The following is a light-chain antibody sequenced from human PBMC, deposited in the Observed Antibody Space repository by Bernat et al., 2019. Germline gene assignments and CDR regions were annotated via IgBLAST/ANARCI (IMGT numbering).Light chain of an antibody. CDR1: NIGTKS. Sequence: SYVLTQPLSVSVAPGQTATITCGGNNIGTKSVNWYQQKPGQAPVLVMYSDSGRPSGIPERISGSNSGNTATLTISRVEAGDEADYYCQVWDSNSDHYVFGPGSKVTVL. J-gene: IGLJ1*01. CDR2: SDS. CDR3: QVWDSNSDHYV. V-gene: IGLV3-21*04.